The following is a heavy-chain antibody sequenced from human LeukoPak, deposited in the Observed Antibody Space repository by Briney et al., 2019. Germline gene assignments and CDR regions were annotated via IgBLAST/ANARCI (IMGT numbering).Heavy chain of an antibody. CDR1: GGSISSYY. V-gene: IGHV4-59*12. D-gene: IGHD2-2*01. CDR2: IYYSGST. Sequence: SETLSLTCTVSGGSISSYYWSWIRQPPGKGLEWIGYIYYSGSTNYNPSLKSRVAISVDTSKNQFSLKLSSVTAADTAVYYCARAKGYCSSTSCYVRYYYGMDVWGQGTTVTVSS. CDR3: ARAKGYCSSTSCYVRYYYGMDV. J-gene: IGHJ6*02.